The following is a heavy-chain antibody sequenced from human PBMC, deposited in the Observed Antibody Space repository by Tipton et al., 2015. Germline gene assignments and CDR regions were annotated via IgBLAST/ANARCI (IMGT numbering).Heavy chain of an antibody. J-gene: IGHJ6*02. D-gene: IGHD6-13*01. Sequence: SLRLSCAASGFAFSSYSMNWVRQAPGKGLEWVSSIGSGNSYIYYADSVKGRFTISRDNAKNSLYLQMNTLRAEDTAVYYCARDKPVRESSSWRGSYGMDVWGQGTTVTVSS. CDR2: IGSGNSYI. CDR3: ARDKPVRESSSWRGSYGMDV. CDR1: GFAFSSYS. V-gene: IGHV3-21*01.